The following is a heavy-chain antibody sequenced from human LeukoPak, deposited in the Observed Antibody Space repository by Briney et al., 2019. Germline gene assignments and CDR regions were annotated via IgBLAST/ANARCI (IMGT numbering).Heavy chain of an antibody. Sequence: SETLSLTCAVYGGSFSGYYWSWIRQPPGKGLEWIGYIYYSGSTNYSPSLKSRVTISVDTSKNQFSLKLSSVTAADTAVYYCARAVGPFDYWGQGTLVTVSS. CDR1: GGSFSGYY. CDR3: ARAVGPFDY. J-gene: IGHJ4*02. V-gene: IGHV4-59*01. CDR2: IYYSGST.